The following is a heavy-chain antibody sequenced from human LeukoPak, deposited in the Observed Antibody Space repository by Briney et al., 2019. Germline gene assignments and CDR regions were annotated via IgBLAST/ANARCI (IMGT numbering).Heavy chain of an antibody. D-gene: IGHD6-6*01. V-gene: IGHV3-33*01. J-gene: IGHJ4*02. CDR1: GFTLSSHG. CDR3: ARDIAARRLDY. CDR2: IWYDGSNK. Sequence: PGGSLRLSCAASGFTLSSHGMHWVRQAPGKGLEWVAVIWYDGSNKYYADSVKGRFTISRDNSKNPLYLQMDSLRADDTAVYYCARDIAARRLDYWGQGTLVTVSS.